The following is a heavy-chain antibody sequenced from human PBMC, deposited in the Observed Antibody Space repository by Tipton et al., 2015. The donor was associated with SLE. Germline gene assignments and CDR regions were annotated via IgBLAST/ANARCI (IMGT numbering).Heavy chain of an antibody. CDR3: ARGLRFLEWLLEVTWFDP. CDR1: GGSISSSSYY. V-gene: IGHV4-39*07. CDR2: IYYSGST. Sequence: TLSLTCTVSGGSISSSSYYWGWIRQPPGKGLEWIGSIYYSGSTYYNPSLKSRVTISVDTSKNQFSLKLSSVTAADTAVYYCARGLRFLEWLLEVTWFDPWGQGTLVTVSS. J-gene: IGHJ5*02. D-gene: IGHD3-3*01.